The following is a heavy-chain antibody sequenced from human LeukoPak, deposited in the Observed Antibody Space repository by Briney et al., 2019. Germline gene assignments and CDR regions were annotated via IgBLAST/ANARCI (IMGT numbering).Heavy chain of an antibody. CDR3: ARDEVTGIPASGDY. J-gene: IGHJ4*02. CDR1: GFTLSSYS. CDR2: ISRSSAYI. Sequence: GGSLRLPCAASGFTLSSYSMDWVRQAPGKGLEWVSSISRSSAYIYYADSVKGRFTISRDNAKNSLYLQMNSLRAEDTAVYYCARDEVTGIPASGDYWGQGTLVTVSS. V-gene: IGHV3-21*01. D-gene: IGHD2-21*01.